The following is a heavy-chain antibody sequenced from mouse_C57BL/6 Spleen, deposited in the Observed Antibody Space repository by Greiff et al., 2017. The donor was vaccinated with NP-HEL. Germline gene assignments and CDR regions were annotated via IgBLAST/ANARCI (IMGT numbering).Heavy chain of an antibody. J-gene: IGHJ3*01. V-gene: IGHV1-18*01. CDR1: GYTFTDYN. CDR3: SRFAYYGSSYGFAY. CDR2: INPNNGGT. D-gene: IGHD1-1*01. Sequence: EVQLQQSGPELVKPGASVKIPCKASGYTFTDYNMDWVKQSHGKSLEWIGDINPNNGGTIYNQKFKGKATLTVDKSSSTAYMELRRLTSEGTAVYYCSRFAYYGSSYGFAYWGQGTLVTVSA.